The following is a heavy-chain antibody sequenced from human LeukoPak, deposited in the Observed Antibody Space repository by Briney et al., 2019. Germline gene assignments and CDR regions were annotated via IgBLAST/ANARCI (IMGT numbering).Heavy chain of an antibody. V-gene: IGHV4-39*01. Sequence: PSETLSLTCTVSGGSISSSSYYWGWIRQPPGKGLEWIGSIYYSGSTYYNPSLKSRVTISVDTSKNQFSLKLSSVTAADTAVYHCARHALSMVSLDYWGQGTLVTVSS. D-gene: IGHD3-10*01. CDR2: IYYSGST. CDR3: ARHALSMVSLDY. J-gene: IGHJ4*02. CDR1: GGSISSSSYY.